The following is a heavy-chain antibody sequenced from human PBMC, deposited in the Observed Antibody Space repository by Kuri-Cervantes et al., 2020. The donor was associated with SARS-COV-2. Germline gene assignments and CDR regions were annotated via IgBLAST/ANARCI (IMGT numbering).Heavy chain of an antibody. Sequence: SETLSLTCTVSGGSISSSSYYWGWIRQPPGKGLEWIGSIYYSGSTYYNPSLKSRVTISVDTSKNQFSLKLSSVTAADTAVHYCARGQQLVLLDYWGQGTLVTVSS. CDR1: GGSISSSSYY. D-gene: IGHD6-13*01. CDR3: ARGQQLVLLDY. CDR2: IYYSGST. J-gene: IGHJ4*02. V-gene: IGHV4-39*07.